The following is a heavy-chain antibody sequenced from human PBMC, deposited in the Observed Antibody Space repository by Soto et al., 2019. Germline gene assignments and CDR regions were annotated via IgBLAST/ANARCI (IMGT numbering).Heavy chain of an antibody. J-gene: IGHJ5*02. V-gene: IGHV1-3*01. Sequence: GASVKVSCKASGYTFTSYAMHWVRQAPGQRLEWMGWINAGNGNTKYSQKFQGRVTITRDTSASTAYMELSSLRSEDTAVYYCARGPNKRMDSSGYLHWFDPWGQGTLVTVSS. CDR2: INAGNGNT. CDR1: GYTFTSYA. D-gene: IGHD3-22*01. CDR3: ARGPNKRMDSSGYLHWFDP.